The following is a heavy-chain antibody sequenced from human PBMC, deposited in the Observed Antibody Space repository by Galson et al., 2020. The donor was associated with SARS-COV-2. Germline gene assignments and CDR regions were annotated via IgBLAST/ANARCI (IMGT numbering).Heavy chain of an antibody. CDR1: GGTFSTYA. CDR2: IFLTLGQV. D-gene: IGHD3-10*01. J-gene: IGHJ5*01. CDR3: AGEGGGVYGSGSQSMRRCDS. V-gene: IGHV1-69*10. Sequence: SVKVSCKASGGTFSTYAISWVRQAPGQGLEWMGGIFLTLGQVKYAQNFQGRVTFIAATSTSTAYMDLSSMRSRDTAIFYFAGEGGGVYGSGSQSMRRCDSWGQGTPVTVSS.